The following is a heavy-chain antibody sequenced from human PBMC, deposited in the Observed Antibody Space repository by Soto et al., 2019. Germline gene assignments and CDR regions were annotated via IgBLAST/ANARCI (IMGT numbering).Heavy chain of an antibody. CDR3: AKGPYYDFWSGLDY. D-gene: IGHD3-3*01. CDR2: LSGSGRST. V-gene: IGHV3-23*01. Sequence: EVQLLESGGGLVQPGGSLRLSCVPSGFTFSNYAMTWVRQAPGKGLEWVSALSGSGRSTHYADSVKGRFSISRDNSNNTLYLQMNSLRAEATAVYYCAKGPYYDFWSGLDYWGQGTLVTVSS. CDR1: GFTFSNYA. J-gene: IGHJ4*02.